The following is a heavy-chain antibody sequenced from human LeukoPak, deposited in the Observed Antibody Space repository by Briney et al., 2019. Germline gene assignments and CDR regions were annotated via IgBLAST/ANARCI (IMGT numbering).Heavy chain of an antibody. V-gene: IGHV5-51*01. Sequence: GESLKISCKGFGYTFTNYWIGWVRQMPGKGLEWMGIIYPGDSDTRYSPSFQGQVIISADKSISTAYLQWSSLKASDTAMYYCARAPNGIQLWFSDAFDIWGQGTMVTVSS. D-gene: IGHD5-18*01. CDR2: IYPGDSDT. CDR3: ARAPNGIQLWFSDAFDI. CDR1: GYTFTNYW. J-gene: IGHJ3*02.